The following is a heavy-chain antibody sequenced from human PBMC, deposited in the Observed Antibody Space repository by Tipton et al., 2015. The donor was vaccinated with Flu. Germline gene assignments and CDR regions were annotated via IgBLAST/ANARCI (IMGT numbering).Heavy chain of an antibody. J-gene: IGHJ4*02. Sequence: GLVKPSETLSLTCTVSGASISSSGYSWGWLRQPPGKGLEWIGSIYYNGDIYYNPSLKSRVTISVDTSKSQFSLMLRSVTAADTAVYYCARAGYCSGGSCRYYFDYWGQGTLVTVSS. CDR2: IYYNGDI. CDR3: ARAGYCSGGSCRYYFDY. V-gene: IGHV4-39*01. D-gene: IGHD2-15*01. CDR1: GASISSSGYS.